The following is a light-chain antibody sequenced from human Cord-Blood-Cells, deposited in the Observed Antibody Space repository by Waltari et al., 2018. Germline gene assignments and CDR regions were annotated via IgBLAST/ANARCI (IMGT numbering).Light chain of an antibody. Sequence: QSVLTQPPSASGTPGQRVTISCSGSSSNIGSNYVYWYQQLPGPAPKLLIYRNTRRPSGVPDRFSGSKSGTSASLAIRWLRSEDEADYYCAAWDDRLSGWVFGGGTKLTVL. J-gene: IGLJ3*02. CDR1: SSNIGSNY. V-gene: IGLV1-47*01. CDR3: AAWDDRLSGWV. CDR2: RNT.